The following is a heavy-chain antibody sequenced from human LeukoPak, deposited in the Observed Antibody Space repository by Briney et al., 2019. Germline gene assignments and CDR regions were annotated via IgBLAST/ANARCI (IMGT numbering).Heavy chain of an antibody. J-gene: IGHJ4*02. D-gene: IGHD5-24*01. CDR2: IIPIFGTA. CDR1: GGTFSSYA. Sequence: EASVKVSCKASGGTFSSYAISWVRQAPGQGLEWMGGIIPIFGTANYAQKFQGRVTITTVESTSTAYMELSSLRSEDTAVYYCAAEMATIRGLWYFDYWGQGTLVTVSS. CDR3: AAEMATIRGLWYFDY. V-gene: IGHV1-69*05.